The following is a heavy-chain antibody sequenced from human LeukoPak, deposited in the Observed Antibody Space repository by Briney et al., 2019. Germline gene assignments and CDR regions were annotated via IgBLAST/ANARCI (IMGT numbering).Heavy chain of an antibody. J-gene: IGHJ4*02. Sequence: PSETLSLTCTVSGGSISSSSYYWGWIRQPPGKGLEWIGSIYYSGSTYYNPSLKSRVTISVDTSKNQFSLKLSSVTAADTAVYYCARRYNRNYVTDYWGQGTLVTVSS. V-gene: IGHV4-39*01. CDR3: ARRYNRNYVTDY. CDR1: GGSISSSSYY. D-gene: IGHD1-7*01. CDR2: IYYSGST.